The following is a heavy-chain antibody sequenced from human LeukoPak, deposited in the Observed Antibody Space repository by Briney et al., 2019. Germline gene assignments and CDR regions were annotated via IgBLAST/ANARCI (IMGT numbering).Heavy chain of an antibody. V-gene: IGHV1-2*02. CDR3: VRDPSPPY. D-gene: IGHD6-6*01. J-gene: IGHJ4*02. CDR2: INPNSGGT. Sequence: GASVKVSCKASGYTFIAYNMHWIRQAPGQGLEWMGWINPNSGGTNLAQKFQGRVTMTRDTSISTAYMELSRLRSDDTAVYYCVRDPSPPYWGQGTQVTVSS. CDR1: GYTFIAYN.